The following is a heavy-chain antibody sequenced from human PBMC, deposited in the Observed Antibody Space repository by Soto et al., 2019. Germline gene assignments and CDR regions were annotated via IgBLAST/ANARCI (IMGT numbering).Heavy chain of an antibody. V-gene: IGHV4-39*01. CDR2: IFYSGST. Sequence: QLQLQESGPGLVKPSETLSLTCTVSGGSISSSSYYWGWIRQPPGKGLEWIGSIFYSGSTYYNPSLKGRVTIPVDTSQNQFSLKLSSVTAADTAVYYCARHLTYCSAGSCYSDFPYYGMDVWGQGTTVTVSS. D-gene: IGHD2-15*01. CDR1: GGSISSSSYY. CDR3: ARHLTYCSAGSCYSDFPYYGMDV. J-gene: IGHJ6*02.